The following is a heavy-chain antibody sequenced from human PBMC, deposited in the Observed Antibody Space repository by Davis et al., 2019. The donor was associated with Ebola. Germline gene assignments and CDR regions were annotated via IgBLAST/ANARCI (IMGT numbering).Heavy chain of an antibody. Sequence: PGGSLRLSCATSGFTFSSYAMSWVRQAPGKGLVWVSTISGSGDSTYYADSVKGRLTISRDNSKNPLYLQMKSLRADDTAVYYCAKSNDFHYYYGMDVWGKGTTVTVSS. CDR1: GFTFSSYA. CDR3: AKSNDFHYYYGMDV. CDR2: ISGSGDST. D-gene: IGHD2-21*02. V-gene: IGHV3-23*01. J-gene: IGHJ6*04.